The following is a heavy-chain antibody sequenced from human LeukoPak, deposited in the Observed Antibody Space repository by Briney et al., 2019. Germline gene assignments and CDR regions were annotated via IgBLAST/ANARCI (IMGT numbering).Heavy chain of an antibody. CDR1: GYSISSGYY. CDR3: ARCIAVAGTGEFDP. J-gene: IGHJ5*02. D-gene: IGHD6-19*01. CDR2: IYHSGST. V-gene: IGHV4-38-2*02. Sequence: SETLSLTCTVSGYSISSGYYWGWIRPPPGKGLEWIGSIYHSGSTYYNPSLKSRVTISVDTSKNQFSLKLSSVTAADTAVYYCARCIAVAGTGEFDPWGQGTLVTVSS.